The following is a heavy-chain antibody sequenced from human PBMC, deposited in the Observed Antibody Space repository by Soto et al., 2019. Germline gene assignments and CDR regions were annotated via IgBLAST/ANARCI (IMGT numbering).Heavy chain of an antibody. J-gene: IGHJ4*02. Sequence: PGGSLRLSCAASGFTFSSYSMNWVRQAPGKGLEWVSYISSSSSTIYYADSVKGRFTISRDNAKNSLYLQMNSLRAEDTAVYYCGKDFSSWFFYFDSWGKETLVTVPS. CDR1: GFTFSSYS. V-gene: IGHV3-48*01. CDR2: ISSSSSTI. D-gene: IGHD6-13*01. CDR3: GKDFSSWFFYFDS.